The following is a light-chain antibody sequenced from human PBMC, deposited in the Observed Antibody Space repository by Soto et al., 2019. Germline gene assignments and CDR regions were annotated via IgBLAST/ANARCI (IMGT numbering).Light chain of an antibody. Sequence: EVVMTQSPATLSVSPGEGVTLSCRASQNVNSNFLAWYQQKPGQAPRLLISGASNRATGIPDRFSGSGSGTDFTLTISRLEPEDFAVYYCQQYGNSPRTFGQGTKVEIK. CDR3: QQYGNSPRT. V-gene: IGKV3-20*01. J-gene: IGKJ1*01. CDR2: GAS. CDR1: QNVNSNF.